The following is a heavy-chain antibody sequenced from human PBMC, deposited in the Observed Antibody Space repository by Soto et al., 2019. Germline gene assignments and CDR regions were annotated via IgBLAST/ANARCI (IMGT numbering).Heavy chain of an antibody. CDR1: GFSLSTSGVG. D-gene: IGHD6-13*01. J-gene: IGHJ4*02. Sequence: QITLKESGPTLVKPTQTLTLTCTFSGFSLSTSGVGVGWIRQPPEKALEWLALIYWDDDKRYSPSLKSRLTITKDTSKNQVVLTMTYIDPVDTATYYCAHSTEVYSSSWYYFDYWGQGTLVTVSS. V-gene: IGHV2-5*02. CDR2: IYWDDDK. CDR3: AHSTEVYSSSWYYFDY.